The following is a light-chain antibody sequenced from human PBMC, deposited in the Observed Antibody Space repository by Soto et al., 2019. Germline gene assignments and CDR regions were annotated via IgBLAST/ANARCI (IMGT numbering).Light chain of an antibody. CDR2: AAS. CDR3: QQYYSYPPYT. Sequence: AIRMTQSPSSFSASTGDRVTITCRSSQGIRSYLAWYQQKPEKAPKLLIYAASTLQSGVPSRFSGSGSGTDITITISCLQSEHFAICYSQQYYSYPPYTFGQGTKLEIK. J-gene: IGKJ2*01. V-gene: IGKV1-8*01. CDR1: QGIRSY.